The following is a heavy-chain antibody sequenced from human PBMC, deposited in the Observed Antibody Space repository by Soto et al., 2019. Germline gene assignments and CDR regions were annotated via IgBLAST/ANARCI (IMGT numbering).Heavy chain of an antibody. Sequence: GGSLRLSCAASGFTFSNYAMHWVRQAPGKGLEWVSAISGSGGSTYYADSVKGRFTISRDNSKNTLYLQMNSLRAEDTAVYYCAKTRYFDWLLYFDYWGQGTLVTVSS. CDR2: ISGSGGST. CDR3: AKTRYFDWLLYFDY. J-gene: IGHJ4*02. V-gene: IGHV3-23*01. D-gene: IGHD3-9*01. CDR1: GFTFSNYA.